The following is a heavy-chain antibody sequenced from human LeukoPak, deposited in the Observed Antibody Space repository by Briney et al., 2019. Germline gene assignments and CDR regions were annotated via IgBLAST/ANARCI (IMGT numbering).Heavy chain of an antibody. CDR3: AKDAVLVQLERRIWYFDL. CDR2: ISGSGGST. J-gene: IGHJ2*01. D-gene: IGHD1-1*01. V-gene: IGHV3-23*01. CDR1: GFTFSSYA. Sequence: PGGSLRLSCAASGFTFSSYAMSWVRQAPGKGLEWVSAISGSGGSTYYADSVKGRFTISRDNSKNTLYLQMNSLRAEDTAVYYCAKDAVLVQLERRIWYFDLWGRGTLVTVSS.